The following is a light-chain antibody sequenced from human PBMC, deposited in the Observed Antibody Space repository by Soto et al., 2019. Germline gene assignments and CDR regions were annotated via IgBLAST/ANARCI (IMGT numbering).Light chain of an antibody. CDR3: SSYAGGNTWV. CDR2: DVN. Sequence: QSALTQPPSASGSPGQSLTISCTGTSSDVGAHNYVSWYQQNPGKAPKLMLYDVNKRPSGVPDRFSGSKSGNTASLTVSGLQAEDEDDYYCSSYAGGNTWVFGGGTKVTVL. J-gene: IGLJ3*02. V-gene: IGLV2-8*01. CDR1: SSDVGAHNY.